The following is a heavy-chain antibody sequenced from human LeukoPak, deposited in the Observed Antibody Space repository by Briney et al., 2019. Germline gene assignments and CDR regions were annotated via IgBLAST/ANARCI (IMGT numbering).Heavy chain of an antibody. CDR2: IWYDGSNK. D-gene: IGHD5-18*01. V-gene: IGHV3-33*01. J-gene: IGHJ4*02. Sequence: GGSLRLSCAASGFTFSSYGMHWVRQAPGKGLEWVAVIWYDGSNKYYADSVKGRFTISRDNSKNTLYLQMNSLRAEDTAVYYCARDVDTAMVDDYWGRGTLVTVSS. CDR3: ARDVDTAMVDDY. CDR1: GFTFSSYG.